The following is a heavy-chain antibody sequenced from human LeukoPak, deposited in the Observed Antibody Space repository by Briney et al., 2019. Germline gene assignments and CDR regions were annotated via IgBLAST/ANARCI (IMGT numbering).Heavy chain of an antibody. D-gene: IGHD2-8*02. V-gene: IGHV3-23*01. CDR2: IRNYGGST. CDR3: ANPAPGVVYLY. CDR1: GFIFSSSW. Sequence: GGSLRLSCAASGFIFSSSWMSWVRQAPGKGLEWVSGIRNYGGSTYYADSVKGRFTISRDNSKNTLYLQMNSLRAEDTAVYYCANPAPGVVYLYWGQGTLVTVSS. J-gene: IGHJ4*02.